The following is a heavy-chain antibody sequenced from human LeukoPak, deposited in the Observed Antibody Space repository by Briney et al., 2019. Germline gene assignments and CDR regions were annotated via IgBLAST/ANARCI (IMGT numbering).Heavy chain of an antibody. D-gene: IGHD5-18*01. CDR2: MNPNSGNT. J-gene: IGHJ4*02. V-gene: IGHV1-8*03. Sequence: ASVKVSCKASGYTFTSYDINWVRQATGQGLEWMGWMNPNSGNTGYAQKFQGRVTITRNTSISTAYMELSSLRSEDTAVYYCATVFRGYSYYFGYWGQGTLVTVSS. CDR1: GYTFTSYD. CDR3: ATVFRGYSYYFGY.